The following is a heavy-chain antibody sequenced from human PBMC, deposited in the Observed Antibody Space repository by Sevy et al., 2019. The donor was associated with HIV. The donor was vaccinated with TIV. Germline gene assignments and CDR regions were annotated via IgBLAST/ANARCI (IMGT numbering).Heavy chain of an antibody. CDR1: GFTFSTYA. D-gene: IGHD7-27*01. Sequence: GGSLRLSCAVSGFTFSTYAMHWVRQAPGKGLECMAIVSSEGSEINYADSVKGRFTISRDNSRNTLYLQMNSMRTEDTALYDCARDQLGSIDYWGQGTLVTVSS. CDR2: VSSEGSEI. V-gene: IGHV3-30-3*01. CDR3: ARDQLGSIDY. J-gene: IGHJ4*02.